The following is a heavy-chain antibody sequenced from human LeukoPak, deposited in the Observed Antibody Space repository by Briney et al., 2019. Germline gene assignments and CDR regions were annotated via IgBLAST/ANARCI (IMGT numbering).Heavy chain of an antibody. CDR3: ARDGPYYYDSSGYYDAFDI. Sequence: PSETLSLTCVVYGGSFSGYYWSWIRQPPGKGLEWIGSIYHSGSTYYNPSLKSRVTMSLDTSKNQFSLKLSSVTAADTAVYYCARDGPYYYDSSGYYDAFDIWGQGTMVTVSS. V-gene: IGHV4-34*01. CDR2: IYHSGST. D-gene: IGHD3-22*01. CDR1: GGSFSGYY. J-gene: IGHJ3*02.